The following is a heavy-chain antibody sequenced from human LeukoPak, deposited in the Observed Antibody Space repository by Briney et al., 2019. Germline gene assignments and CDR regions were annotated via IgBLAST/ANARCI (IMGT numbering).Heavy chain of an antibody. CDR2: IYYSVT. J-gene: IGHJ3*02. V-gene: IGHV4-59*01. CDR1: GGSISSYY. Sequence: SETLSLTCTVSGGSISSYYWSWIRQPPGKGLEWIAYIYYSVTNYNSSLRGRVTISVDTYKYQFSLKLSSVTAADTAVYYCASSRGGTGAFDIWGQGTKVTVSS. D-gene: IGHD1-1*01. CDR3: ASSRGGTGAFDI.